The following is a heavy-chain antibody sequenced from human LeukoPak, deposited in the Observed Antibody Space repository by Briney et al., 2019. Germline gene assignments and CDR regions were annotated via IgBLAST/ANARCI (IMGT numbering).Heavy chain of an antibody. D-gene: IGHD3-10*01. V-gene: IGHV3-23*01. CDR3: ARDPNRSGPDFDC. Sequence: GGSLRLSCAASGFTFRNYAMNWVRQAPGKGLEWVSGLSGSGDNTSYTDSVKGRFTISRDNSRSTLYLQMNSLRAEDTAIYYCARDPNRSGPDFDCWGQGTLVIVSS. J-gene: IGHJ4*02. CDR2: LSGSGDNT. CDR1: GFTFRNYA.